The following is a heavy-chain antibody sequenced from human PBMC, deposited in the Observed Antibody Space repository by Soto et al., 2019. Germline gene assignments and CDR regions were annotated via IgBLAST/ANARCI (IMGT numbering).Heavy chain of an antibody. D-gene: IGHD3-22*01. CDR1: GGTFSSYA. CDR2: LIPIFGTA. Sequence: QVQLVQSGAEVKKPGSSVKVSCKASGGTFSSYAISWVRQAPGQGLEWMGGLIPIFGTANYAQKFQGRVTITADESTSTAYMELSSLRSEDTAVYYCARDQNGGYDSSGYYVFGEAFDIWGQGTMVTVSS. J-gene: IGHJ3*02. CDR3: ARDQNGGYDSSGYYVFGEAFDI. V-gene: IGHV1-69*01.